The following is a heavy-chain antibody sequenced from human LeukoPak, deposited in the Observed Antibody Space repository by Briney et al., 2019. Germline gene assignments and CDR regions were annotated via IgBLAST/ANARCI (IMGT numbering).Heavy chain of an antibody. D-gene: IGHD5-24*01. CDR2: IYYSGST. CDR3: ARSVEMATIPFDS. CDR1: GGSISTSSFY. Sequence: SETLSLTCTVSGGSISTSSFYWGWIRQPPGKGLEWIGSIYYSGSTYYSPSLKSRVTMSVDMSKSQFSLKLSSVTAADTAVYYCARSVEMATIPFDSWGRGTLVTVSS. J-gene: IGHJ4*02. V-gene: IGHV4-39*07.